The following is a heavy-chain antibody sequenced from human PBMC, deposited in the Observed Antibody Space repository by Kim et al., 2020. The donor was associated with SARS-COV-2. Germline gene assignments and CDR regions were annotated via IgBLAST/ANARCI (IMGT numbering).Heavy chain of an antibody. J-gene: IGHJ5*02. CDR2: YI. D-gene: IGHD2-15*01. V-gene: IGHV3-21*01. Sequence: YIYSAGSGEVRFTISRDNAKNSLYLQMNSLRAEDTAVYYCARLGSGGSCSWGQGTLVTVSS. CDR3: ARLGSGGSCS.